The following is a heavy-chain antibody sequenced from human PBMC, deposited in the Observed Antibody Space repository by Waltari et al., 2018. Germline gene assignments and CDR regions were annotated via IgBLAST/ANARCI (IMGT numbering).Heavy chain of an antibody. D-gene: IGHD5-18*01. CDR1: GFPFGDYA. CDR3: SRAGSRQLWRLPDY. V-gene: IGHV3-49*03. CDR2: IRTKASGETT. Sequence: EVQLVESGGGLVQPGRSLSRSCTSSGFPFGDYAMSWFRQAPGKGLEWVGFIRTKASGETTEYAASVKGRFTVSRDDSKNIAYLQMNSLKTEDTAVYYCSRAGSRQLWRLPDYWGQGALVTVSS. J-gene: IGHJ4*02.